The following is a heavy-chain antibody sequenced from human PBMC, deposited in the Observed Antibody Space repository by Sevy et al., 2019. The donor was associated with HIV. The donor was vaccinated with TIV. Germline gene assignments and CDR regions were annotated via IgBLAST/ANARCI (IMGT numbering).Heavy chain of an antibody. D-gene: IGHD3-22*01. CDR3: ASPYYDSSGYRAESVDY. V-gene: IGHV3-21*01. CDR1: GFSFNTYT. Sequence: GGSLRLSCAASGFSFNTYTFYWVRQAPGEGLEWISSISSSGVYEYYADSVRGRFTISRDNSKNTLYLQMNSLRAEDTAVYYCASPYYDSSGYRAESVDYWGQGTLVTVSS. CDR2: ISSSGVYE. J-gene: IGHJ4*02.